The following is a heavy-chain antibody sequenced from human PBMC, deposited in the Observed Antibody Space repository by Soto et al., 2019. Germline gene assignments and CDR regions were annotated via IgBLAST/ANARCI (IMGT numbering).Heavy chain of an antibody. CDR1: GGTFSSYA. Sequence: QVQLVQSGAEVKKPGSSVKVSCKASGGTFSSYAISWVRQSPGQGRQWMGGIIPNFATAHYAQKFQGRVTITADESTSTAYMELGSVRAEDTAVYDCAREGYGDYGKPFDYWGQGTLVSVSS. V-gene: IGHV1-69*01. D-gene: IGHD4-17*01. CDR2: IIPNFATA. CDR3: AREGYGDYGKPFDY. J-gene: IGHJ4*02.